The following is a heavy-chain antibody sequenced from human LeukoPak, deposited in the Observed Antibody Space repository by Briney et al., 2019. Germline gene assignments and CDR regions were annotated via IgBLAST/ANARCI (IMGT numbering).Heavy chain of an antibody. CDR1: GFTFSSYA. V-gene: IGHV3-23*01. CDR2: ISGSGGST. J-gene: IGHJ4*02. Sequence: GGSLRLSCAASGFTFSSYAMSWVRQAPGKGLEWVSAISGSGGSTYYADSVKGRFTISRDNSENTLYLQMNSLRAEDTAVYYCAKDYCSGGSCYYDYWGQGTLVTVSS. D-gene: IGHD2-15*01. CDR3: AKDYCSGGSCYYDY.